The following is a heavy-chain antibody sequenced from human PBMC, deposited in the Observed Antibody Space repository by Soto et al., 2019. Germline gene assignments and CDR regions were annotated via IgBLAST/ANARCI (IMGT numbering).Heavy chain of an antibody. CDR2: ISYDESNK. CDR3: ARESTITHFDH. V-gene: IGHV3-30*03. Sequence: PGGSLRLSCAASGFTFSSYGMHWVRQAPGKGLEWVAFISYDESNKYYADSVKGRFTISRDNSRTTLYLQMNSLRAEDTAVYFCARESTITHFDHWGQGTLVTVSS. CDR1: GFTFSSYG. D-gene: IGHD5-12*01. J-gene: IGHJ4*02.